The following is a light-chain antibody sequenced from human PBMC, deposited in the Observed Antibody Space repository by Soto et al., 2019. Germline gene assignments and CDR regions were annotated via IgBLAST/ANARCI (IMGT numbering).Light chain of an antibody. CDR3: LQPYSTQWT. CDR2: AAS. J-gene: IGKJ1*01. Sequence: DIQMTQSPSSLSASVGDRVNITCRASQSISISLNWFQQKPGKAPKVLIYAASRLQSGVPSRFSGSGSGTEFTLTISSLQPEDFATYHCLQPYSTQWTFGQVTKVDI. V-gene: IGKV1-39*01. CDR1: QSISIS.